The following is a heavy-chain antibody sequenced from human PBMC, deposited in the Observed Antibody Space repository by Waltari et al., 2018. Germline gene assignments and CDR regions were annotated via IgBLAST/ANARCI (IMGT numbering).Heavy chain of an antibody. J-gene: IGHJ4*02. Sequence: QVQLVESGGGVVQPGGSLRLSCAASGFTFSSYGMHWVRQAPGKGMEWVAFIRYDGSNKYYADSVKGRFTISRDNSKNTLYLQMNSLRAEDTAVYYCAKEEGITSDYWGQGTLVTVSS. CDR1: GFTFSSYG. V-gene: IGHV3-30*02. CDR3: AKEEGITSDY. CDR2: IRYDGSNK. D-gene: IGHD3-16*01.